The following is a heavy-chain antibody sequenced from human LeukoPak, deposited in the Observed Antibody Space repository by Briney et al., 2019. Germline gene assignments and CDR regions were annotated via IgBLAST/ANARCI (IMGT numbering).Heavy chain of an antibody. J-gene: IGHJ4*02. D-gene: IGHD4-17*01. CDR2: INSDGSST. CDR1: GFTFSTYW. V-gene: IGHV3-74*01. CDR3: ATRSTTGALWEE. Sequence: EGSLRLSCSASGFTFSTYWMSWVRQAPGKGLVWVSRINSDGSSTSYADSVKGRFTISRDNAKNTLYLQMNSLRAEDTAVYYCATRSTTGALWEEWGQGTLVTVSS.